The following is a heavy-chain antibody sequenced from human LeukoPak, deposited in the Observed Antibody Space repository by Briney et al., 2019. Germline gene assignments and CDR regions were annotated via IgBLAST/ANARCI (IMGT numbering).Heavy chain of an antibody. V-gene: IGHV1-8*01. Sequence: ASVKVSCKASGYTFTSYDINWVRQATGQGLEWMGWMNPNSGNTGYAQKFQGRVTMTRNTSISTAYMELSSPRSEGTAVYYCARRGDIVVVPASLFHYWGQGTLVTVSS. J-gene: IGHJ4*02. CDR1: GYTFTSYD. D-gene: IGHD2-2*01. CDR3: ARRGDIVVVPASLFHY. CDR2: MNPNSGNT.